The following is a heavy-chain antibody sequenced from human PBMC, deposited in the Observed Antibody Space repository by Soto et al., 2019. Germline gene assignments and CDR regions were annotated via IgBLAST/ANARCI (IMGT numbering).Heavy chain of an antibody. Sequence: QVQLVESGGGVVQPGRSLRLSCAASGFTFSSYGMHWVRQAPGKGLEWVAVISYDGSNKYYADSVKGRFTISRDNSKNTLYLQMSSLRAEDTAVYYCVRGSGVVVTAQWGQGTLVTVSS. CDR2: ISYDGSNK. CDR3: VRGSGVVVTAQ. D-gene: IGHD2-21*02. V-gene: IGHV3-30*03. J-gene: IGHJ4*02. CDR1: GFTFSSYG.